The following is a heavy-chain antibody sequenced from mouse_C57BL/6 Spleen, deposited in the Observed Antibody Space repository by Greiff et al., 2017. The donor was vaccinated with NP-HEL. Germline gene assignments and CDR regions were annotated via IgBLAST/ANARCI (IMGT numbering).Heavy chain of an antibody. J-gene: IGHJ2*01. Sequence: VQLQQPGAELVKPGASVKLSCKASGYTFTSYWMQWVKQRPGQGLEWIGELDPDGSYTNYNQKFKSKATLTVDTSSSTAYMQLSSLTSEDSAVYYCARSGGSSFYFDYWGQGTTLTVSS. V-gene: IGHV1-50*01. D-gene: IGHD1-1*01. CDR3: ARSGGSSFYFDY. CDR1: GYTFTSYW. CDR2: LDPDGSYT.